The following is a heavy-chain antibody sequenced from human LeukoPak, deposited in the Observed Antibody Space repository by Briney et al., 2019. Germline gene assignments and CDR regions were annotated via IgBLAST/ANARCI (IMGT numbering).Heavy chain of an antibody. CDR1: GYTFTSYG. D-gene: IGHD2-2*01. Sequence: ASVKVSCKASGYTFTSYGFSWVRQAPGQGLEWMGWISAYNGNTNYAQKLQGRVTMTTDTSTSTAYMELRSLRSDDTAVYYCARVYAVSAAIRHYYYYMDVWGKGTTVTVSS. J-gene: IGHJ6*03. V-gene: IGHV1-18*01. CDR3: ARVYAVSAAIRHYYYYMDV. CDR2: ISAYNGNT.